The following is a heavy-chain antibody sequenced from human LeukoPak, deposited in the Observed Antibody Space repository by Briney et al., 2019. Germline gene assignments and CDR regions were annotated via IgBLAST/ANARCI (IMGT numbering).Heavy chain of an antibody. CDR3: ARVLPGPVDYYNKEV. Sequence: GGSLRLSCAASGFTFSSYSMNWVRQAPGKGLEWVSSIISSRSYKYYADSLKGRCTIYRDNAKNSLYLQMNRLTAEDPAVYYCARVLPGPVDYYNKEVWGKGTTVTVSS. CDR2: IISSRSYK. J-gene: IGHJ6*03. D-gene: IGHD1-26*01. CDR1: GFTFSSYS. V-gene: IGHV3-21*01.